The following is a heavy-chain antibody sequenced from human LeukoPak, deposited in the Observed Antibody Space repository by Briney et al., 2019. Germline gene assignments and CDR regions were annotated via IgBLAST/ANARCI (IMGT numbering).Heavy chain of an antibody. CDR1: GSTFPSYD. CDR3: ARGPKWSGSYYYFDY. V-gene: IGHV1-8*01. J-gene: IGHJ4*02. D-gene: IGHD1-26*01. CDR2: MNPNSGNT. Sequence: ASVKVSCKTSGSTFPSYDINWVRQATGHGLEWMGWMNPNSGNTGYAQKFQGRVTITRNTSITTAYMELSSLRSEDTAVYYGARGPKWSGSYYYFDYWGQGTLVTVSS.